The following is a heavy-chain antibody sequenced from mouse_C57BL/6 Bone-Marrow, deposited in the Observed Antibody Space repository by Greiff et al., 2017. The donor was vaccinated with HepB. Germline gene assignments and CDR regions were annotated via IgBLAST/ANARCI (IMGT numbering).Heavy chain of an antibody. CDR3: ARQGYSNYFWYFDV. V-gene: IGHV5-2*01. D-gene: IGHD2-5*01. CDR2: INSDGGST. CDR1: EYEFPSHD. Sequence: EVKLMESGGGLVQPGESLKLSCESNEYEFPSHDMSWVRKTPEKRLELVAAINSDGGSTYYPDTMERRFIISRDNTKKTLYLQMSSLRSEDAALSYCARQGYSNYFWYFDVWGTGTTVTVSS. J-gene: IGHJ1*03.